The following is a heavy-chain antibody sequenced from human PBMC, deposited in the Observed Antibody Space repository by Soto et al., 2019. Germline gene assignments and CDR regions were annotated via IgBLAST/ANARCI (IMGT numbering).Heavy chain of an antibody. CDR3: AKDGSQQCGGSFYPPYYYYHYVMDV. CDR1: GFTFSSYA. D-gene: IGHD2-15*01. CDR2: ISGSGGST. V-gene: IGHV3-23*01. J-gene: IGHJ6*02. Sequence: GGSLRLSCAASGFTFSSYAMSWVRQAPGKGLEWVSAISGSGGSTYYADSVKGRFTISRDNSKNTLYLQMNSLRAEDTAVYYCAKDGSQQCGGSFYPPYYYYHYVMDVWGQGSTVTGSS.